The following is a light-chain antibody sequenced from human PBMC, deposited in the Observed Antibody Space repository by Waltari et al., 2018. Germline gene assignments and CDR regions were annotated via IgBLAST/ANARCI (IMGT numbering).Light chain of an antibody. J-gene: IGLJ1*01. CDR1: ELPRKY. Sequence: SYELTQTPSVSVSPGQTARITCSGHELPRKYAYWFQQKSGQAPRLVIYEDTKRPSGIPGSFSGSSSGTVATLTITGSQVDDEADYYCYSSDSTGRRVFGGGTTVVVL. CDR3: YSSDSTGRRV. CDR2: EDT. V-gene: IGLV3-10*01.